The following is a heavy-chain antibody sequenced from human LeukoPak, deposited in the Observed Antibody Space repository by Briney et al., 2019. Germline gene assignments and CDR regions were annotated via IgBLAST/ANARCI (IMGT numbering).Heavy chain of an antibody. J-gene: IGHJ3*02. CDR2: IYYSGNT. Sequence: PSETLSLTCTVSGGSISSSSYYWDWIRQPPGKGLEWIGNIYYSGNTYYNPSLKSRVTISVDTSKNQFSLKLSSVTAADTAVYYCARVDTGLGVVGAILGAFDIWGQGTMVTVSS. D-gene: IGHD1-26*01. CDR1: GGSISSSSYY. V-gene: IGHV4-39*07. CDR3: ARVDTGLGVVGAILGAFDI.